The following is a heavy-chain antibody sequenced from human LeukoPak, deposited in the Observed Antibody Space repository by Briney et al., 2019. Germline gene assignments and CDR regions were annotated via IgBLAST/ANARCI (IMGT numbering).Heavy chain of an antibody. Sequence: ASVKVSCKASGYTFTDYYMHWVRQAPGQGLEWLGWINPNSGDTYYAQKFQGRVTMTRDTSIRTAYMELSRLRSDDTAIYYCARGDYYDSSGFRWWGQGTPVTVSS. CDR3: ARGDYYDSSGFRW. CDR1: GYTFTDYY. D-gene: IGHD3-22*01. V-gene: IGHV1-2*02. J-gene: IGHJ4*02. CDR2: INPNSGDT.